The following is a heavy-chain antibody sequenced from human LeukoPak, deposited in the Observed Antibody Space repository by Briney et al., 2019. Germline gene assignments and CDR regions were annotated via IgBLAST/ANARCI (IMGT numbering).Heavy chain of an antibody. D-gene: IGHD1-26*01. J-gene: IGHJ6*02. CDR1: GFTFNRYA. CDR2: ISGSGDNI. CDR3: AMLNSGSHSYNGMDV. V-gene: IGHV3-23*01. Sequence: PGGSLRLSCAASGFTFNRYAMNWVRRAPGKGLEWVSAISGSGDNIYYADSVKGRFTMSRDNSKNTLYLQMNSLRAEDAAVYYCAMLNSGSHSYNGMDVWGQGTTVTVSS.